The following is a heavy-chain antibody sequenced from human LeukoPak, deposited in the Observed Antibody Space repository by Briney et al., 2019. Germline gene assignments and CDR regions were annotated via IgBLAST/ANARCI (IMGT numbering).Heavy chain of an antibody. V-gene: IGHV4-59*01. CDR2: IYHSGST. CDR1: GGSISTYY. D-gene: IGHD6-6*01. J-gene: IGHJ1*01. CDR3: ARGGAARLHFQN. Sequence: SETLSLTCTVSGGSISTYYWNWIRQPPGKGLEWIGYIYHSGSTNYDPSLQSRVTISVDTSKNQFPLNLNSVTAADTAVYYCARGGAARLHFQNWGQGTLVTVSS.